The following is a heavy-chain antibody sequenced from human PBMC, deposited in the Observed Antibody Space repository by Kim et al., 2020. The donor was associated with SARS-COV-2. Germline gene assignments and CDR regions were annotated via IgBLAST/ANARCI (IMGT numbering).Heavy chain of an antibody. V-gene: IGHV4-38-2*02. CDR1: GYSISSGYY. Sequence: SETLSLTCTVSGYSISSGYYWGWIRQPPGKGLEWIGSIYHSGSTYYNPSLKSRVTISVDTSKNQFSLKLSSVTAADTAVYYCARVPVQPSIAATLNWFDPWGQGTLVTVSS. CDR3: ARVPVQPSIAATLNWFDP. CDR2: IYHSGST. D-gene: IGHD6-13*01. J-gene: IGHJ5*02.